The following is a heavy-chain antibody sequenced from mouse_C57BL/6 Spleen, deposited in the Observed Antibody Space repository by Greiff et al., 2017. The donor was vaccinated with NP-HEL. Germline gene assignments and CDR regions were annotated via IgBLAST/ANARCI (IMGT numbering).Heavy chain of an antibody. CDR3: AREGVIYYGNLDY. V-gene: IGHV1-82*01. D-gene: IGHD2-1*01. Sequence: VKLQESGPELVKPGASVKISCKASGYAFSSSWMNWVKQRPGKGLEWIGRIYPGDGDTNYNGKFKGKATLTADKSSSTAYMQLSSLTSEDSAVYFCAREGVIYYGNLDYWGQGTTLTVSS. J-gene: IGHJ2*01. CDR2: IYPGDGDT. CDR1: GYAFSSSW.